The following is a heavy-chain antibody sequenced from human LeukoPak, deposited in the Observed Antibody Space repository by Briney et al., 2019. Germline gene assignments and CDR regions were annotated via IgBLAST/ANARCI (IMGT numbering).Heavy chain of an antibody. D-gene: IGHD6-6*01. CDR2: ISYDGSNK. Sequence: GGSLRLSCAASGFTFSSYAMHWVRQAPGKGLEWVAVISYDGSNKYYADSVKGRFTISRDNSKNTLYLQVNSLRAEDTAVYYCARESSIAAQFDYWGQGTLVTVSS. CDR3: ARESSIAAQFDY. J-gene: IGHJ4*02. V-gene: IGHV3-30*04. CDR1: GFTFSSYA.